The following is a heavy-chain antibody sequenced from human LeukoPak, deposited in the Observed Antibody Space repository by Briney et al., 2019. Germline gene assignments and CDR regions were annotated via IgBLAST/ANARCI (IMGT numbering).Heavy chain of an antibody. CDR2: IYHSGST. Sequence: PSQTLSLTCAVSGGSISSGGYSWSWIRQPPGKGLEWIGYIYHSGSTYYNPSLKSRVTISVDTSKNQFSLKLSSVTAADTAVYYCAREYSGSYHTDYWGQGTLVTVSS. D-gene: IGHD1-26*01. CDR1: GGSISSGGYS. CDR3: AREYSGSYHTDY. J-gene: IGHJ4*02. V-gene: IGHV4-30-2*01.